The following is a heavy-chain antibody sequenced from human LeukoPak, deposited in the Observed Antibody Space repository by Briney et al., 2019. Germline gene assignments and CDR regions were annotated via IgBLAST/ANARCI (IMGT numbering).Heavy chain of an antibody. D-gene: IGHD6-13*01. J-gene: IGHJ5*02. CDR1: GYSISSGYY. V-gene: IGHV4-38-2*02. CDR2: IYPSGTT. CDR3: ARAYSSSWYFNWFDP. Sequence: SSETLSLTCTVSGYSISSGYYWGWIRQPPGKGLEWIGNIYPSGTTYYNPSLKTRVTISVDTSKNQFSLKLSSVTAADTAVYFCARAYSSSWYFNWFDPWGQGTLVTVPS.